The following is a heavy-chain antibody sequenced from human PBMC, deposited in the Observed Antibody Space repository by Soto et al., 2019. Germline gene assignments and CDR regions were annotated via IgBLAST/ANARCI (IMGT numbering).Heavy chain of an antibody. D-gene: IGHD3-10*01. CDR2: IDPSDSYT. V-gene: IGHV5-10-1*01. CDR3: AGSRYGSTYYYYYGMDV. Sequence: PGEALKISCKGSGYSFTTYWINWVRQMPGKGLEWMGRIDPSDSYTNYSPSFQGHVTISADKSISTAYLQWISLKASDTAMYYCAGSRYGSTYYYYYGMDVWGQGTTVPVSS. CDR1: GYSFTTYW. J-gene: IGHJ6*02.